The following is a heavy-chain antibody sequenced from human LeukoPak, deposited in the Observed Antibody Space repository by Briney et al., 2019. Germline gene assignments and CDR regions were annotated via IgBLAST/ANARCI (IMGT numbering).Heavy chain of an antibody. CDR3: ASALTEPNWFDP. V-gene: IGHV1-8*01. J-gene: IGHJ5*02. CDR2: MNHNSGNT. Sequence: ASVKVSCKASGYTFTSYDINWVRQATGQGLEWMGWMNHNSGNTGYAQKFQGRVTMTRNTSISTAYMELSSLRSEDTAVYYCASALTEPNWFDPWGQGTLVTVSS. CDR1: GYTFTSYD. D-gene: IGHD3-9*01.